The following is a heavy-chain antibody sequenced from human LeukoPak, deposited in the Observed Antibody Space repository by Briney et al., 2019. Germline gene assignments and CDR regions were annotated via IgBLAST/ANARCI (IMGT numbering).Heavy chain of an antibody. D-gene: IGHD4/OR15-4a*01. V-gene: IGHV3-7*03. CDR3: ARRAGAYSHPYDY. CDR1: GFTFSNYW. J-gene: IGHJ4*02. Sequence: GGSLRLSCAVSGFTFSNYWMSWVRQAPGKGLEWVANINEEGNEKYYADSVKGRFTISRDNSKNTLYLQMNSLRAEDTAVYYCARRAGAYSHPYDYWGQGTLVTVSS. CDR2: INEEGNEK.